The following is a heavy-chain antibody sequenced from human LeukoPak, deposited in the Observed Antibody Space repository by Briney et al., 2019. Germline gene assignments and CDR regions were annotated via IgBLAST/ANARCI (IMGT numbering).Heavy chain of an antibody. J-gene: IGHJ4*02. CDR1: GFTFDDYA. V-gene: IGHV3-9*01. CDR2: ISWNSGSI. CDR3: AKDMGAAATNYFDY. Sequence: GGSLRLSCAASGFTFDDYAMHWVRQAPGKGLEWVSGISWNSGSIGYADSVKGRFTISRDNAKNSLYLQMNSLRAEDTALHYCAKDMGAAATNYFDYWGQGTLVTVSS. D-gene: IGHD3-16*01.